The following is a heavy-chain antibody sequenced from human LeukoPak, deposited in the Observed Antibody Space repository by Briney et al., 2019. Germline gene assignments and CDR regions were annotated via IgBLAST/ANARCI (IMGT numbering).Heavy chain of an antibody. CDR3: ARGDDSGYYDYFDY. D-gene: IGHD3-22*01. CDR2: ISGNGDNT. V-gene: IGHV3-23*01. J-gene: IGHJ4*02. Sequence: PGGSLRLSCAASGFTFDNYAMSWVRQAPGKGLEWVSGISGNGDNTYDADSVKGRFTISRDFSKNTVFLHMNSLRAEDTAMYYCARGDDSGYYDYFDYWGQGALVTVSS. CDR1: GFTFDNYA.